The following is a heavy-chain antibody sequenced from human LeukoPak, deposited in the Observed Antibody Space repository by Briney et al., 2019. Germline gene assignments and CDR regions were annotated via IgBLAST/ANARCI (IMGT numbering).Heavy chain of an antibody. Sequence: SETLSLTCTVSGGSISSYYWSWIRQPPGKGLEWIGYIYYSGSTNYNPSLKSRVTISVDTSKNQFSLKLSSVTAADTAVYYCARPTEIYWYFDLWGRGTLVTVSS. CDR3: ARPTEIYWYFDL. D-gene: IGHD4-11*01. CDR2: IYYSGST. J-gene: IGHJ2*01. V-gene: IGHV4-59*12. CDR1: GGSISSYY.